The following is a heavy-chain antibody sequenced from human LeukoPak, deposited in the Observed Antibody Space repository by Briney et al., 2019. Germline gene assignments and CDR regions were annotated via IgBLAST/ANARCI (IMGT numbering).Heavy chain of an antibody. D-gene: IGHD4-17*01. V-gene: IGHV1-8*03. CDR3: ARDYGDYGTNWFDP. CDR2: MNPNSGNT. Sequence: ASVKVSCKASGYTLTSYDINWVRQATGQGLEWMGWMNPNSGNTGYAQKFQGRVTITRNTSISTAYMELSSLRSEDTAVYYCARDYGDYGTNWFDPWGQGTLVTVSS. CDR1: GYTLTSYD. J-gene: IGHJ5*02.